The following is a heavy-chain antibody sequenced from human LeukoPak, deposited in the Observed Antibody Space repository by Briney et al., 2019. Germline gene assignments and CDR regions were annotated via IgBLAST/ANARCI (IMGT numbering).Heavy chain of an antibody. V-gene: IGHV3-7*01. CDR1: GFTFSSYG. D-gene: IGHD3-3*01. Sequence: GGSLRLSCAASGFTFSSYGMSWVRQAPGKGLEWVANIKQDGSEKYYVDSVKGRFIISRDNAKNSLYLQMNSLRAEDTAVYYCAREAYDDFWSGSWRYYYYMDVWGKGTTVTVSS. CDR2: IKQDGSEK. J-gene: IGHJ6*03. CDR3: AREAYDDFWSGSWRYYYYMDV.